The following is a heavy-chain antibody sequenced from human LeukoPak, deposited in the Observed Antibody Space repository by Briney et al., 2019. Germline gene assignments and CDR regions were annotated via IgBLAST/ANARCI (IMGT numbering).Heavy chain of an antibody. J-gene: IGHJ5*02. Sequence: PSETLSLTCAVYGGSFSGHYWSWIRQPPGKGLEWIGEINHSGSTNYNPSLKSRVTISVDTSKNQFSLKLSSVTAADTAVYYCARAPYYDFWSSYPTKLRANWFDPWGQGTLVTASS. CDR3: ARAPYYDFWSSYPTKLRANWFDP. D-gene: IGHD3-3*01. V-gene: IGHV4-34*01. CDR1: GGSFSGHY. CDR2: INHSGST.